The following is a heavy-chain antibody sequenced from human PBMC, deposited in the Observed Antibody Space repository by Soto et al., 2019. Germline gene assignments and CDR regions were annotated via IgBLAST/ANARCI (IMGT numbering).Heavy chain of an antibody. CDR1: GGSFSGYY. Sequence: SETLSLTCAVYGGSFSGYYWSWIRQPPGKGLEWIGEINHSGSTNYNPSLKSRVTISVDTSKNQFSLKLSSVTAADTAVYYCARGGVGAGARYCDDRGQGTLVTVSS. CDR3: ARGGVGAGARYCDD. D-gene: IGHD1-26*01. J-gene: IGHJ4*02. V-gene: IGHV4-34*01. CDR2: INHSGST.